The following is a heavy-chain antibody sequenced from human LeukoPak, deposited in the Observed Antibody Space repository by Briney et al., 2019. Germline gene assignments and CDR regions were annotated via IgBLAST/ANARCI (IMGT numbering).Heavy chain of an antibody. CDR1: SGSISSGGYY. CDR2: IYYSGST. Sequence: SQTLSLTCTVSSGSISSGGYYWSWIRQHPGKGLEWIGYIYYSGSTYYNPSLKSRVTISVDTSKNQFSLKLSSVTAADTAVYYCARSVVTRSSYFDYWGQGTLVTVSS. CDR3: ARSVVTRSSYFDY. D-gene: IGHD2-21*02. J-gene: IGHJ4*02. V-gene: IGHV4-31*03.